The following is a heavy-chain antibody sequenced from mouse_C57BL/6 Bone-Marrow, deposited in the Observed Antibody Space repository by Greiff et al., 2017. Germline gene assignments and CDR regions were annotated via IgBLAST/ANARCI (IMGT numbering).Heavy chain of an antibody. CDR3: ARESSGYAVGF. Sequence: QVQLQQPGAELVMPGASVKLSCKASGYTFTSYWMHWVKQRPGQGLEWIGEIDPSDSYTNYNQKFKGKSTLTVDKSSSTAYMQLSSLTSEDSAVYYCARESSGYAVGFWGRGTSVPVSS. D-gene: IGHD3-2*02. CDR1: GYTFTSYW. J-gene: IGHJ4*01. V-gene: IGHV1-69*01. CDR2: IDPSDSYT.